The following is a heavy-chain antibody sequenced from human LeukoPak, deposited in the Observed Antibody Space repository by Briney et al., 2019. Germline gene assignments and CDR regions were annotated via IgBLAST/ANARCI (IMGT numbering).Heavy chain of an antibody. V-gene: IGHV1-18*01. CDR1: GYTFTSYG. D-gene: IGHD6-19*01. Sequence: ASVKVSCKACGYTFTSYGITWVRQAPGQGLEWMGWISTYNGDTNYAQKLQGRVTMTTDTSSTTSYMELRSLRSDDTAVYYCARTTSGCPDYWGQGTLVTVSS. J-gene: IGHJ4*02. CDR2: ISTYNGDT. CDR3: ARTTSGCPDY.